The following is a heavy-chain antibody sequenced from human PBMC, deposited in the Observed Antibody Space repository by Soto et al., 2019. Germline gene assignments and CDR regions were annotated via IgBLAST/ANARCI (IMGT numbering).Heavy chain of an antibody. J-gene: IGHJ4*02. CDR1: GYTFTGYY. V-gene: IGHV1-2*04. CDR3: ASQHYYDSSGYYVVY. Sequence: ASVKVSCKASGYTFTGYYMHCVRQAPGQGLEWMGWINPNSGGTNYAQKFQGWVTISIDTSKNQFSLKLSSVTATDTAVYYCASQHYYDSSGYYVVYWGQGTLVTVSS. CDR2: INPNSGGT. D-gene: IGHD3-22*01.